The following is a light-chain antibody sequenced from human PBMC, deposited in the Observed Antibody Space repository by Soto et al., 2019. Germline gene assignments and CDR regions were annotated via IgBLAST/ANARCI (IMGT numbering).Light chain of an antibody. J-gene: IGLJ2*01. Sequence: QAVVTQPPSASGTPGQRVTISCSGSSSNIGSNTVNWYQQFPGTAPKLLIYRNDQRPSGVPDRFSGSKSGTAASLAISGLQSEDEAHYYCAAWDDSLHGVAFGGGTKLTVL. CDR3: AAWDDSLHGVA. CDR2: RND. CDR1: SSNIGSNT. V-gene: IGLV1-44*01.